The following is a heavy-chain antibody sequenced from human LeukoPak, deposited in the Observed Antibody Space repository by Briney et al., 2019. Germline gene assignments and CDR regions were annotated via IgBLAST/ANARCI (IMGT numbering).Heavy chain of an antibody. J-gene: IGHJ4*02. D-gene: IGHD4-17*01. CDR1: GFTFSSYA. Sequence: GGSLRLSCAASGFTFSSYAMHWVRQAPGKGLEWVAVISYDGSNKYYADSVKGRFTISREKSKNTLYLKMNSLRAEDTAVYYCARDIWGGSTTVNEGYYFDYWGQGTLVTVSS. CDR3: ARDIWGGSTTVNEGYYFDY. CDR2: ISYDGSNK. V-gene: IGHV3-30-3*01.